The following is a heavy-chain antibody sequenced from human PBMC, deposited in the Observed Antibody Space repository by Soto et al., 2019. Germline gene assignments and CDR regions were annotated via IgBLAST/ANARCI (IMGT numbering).Heavy chain of an antibody. CDR1: GGSISSYY. CDR2: IYYSGST. V-gene: IGHV4-59*01. D-gene: IGHD3-16*01. Sequence: QVQLQESGPGLVKPSETLSLTCTVSGGSISSYYWSWIRQPPGKGLEWIGYIYYSGSTNSNPSLKSRVTISVDTSKNQFSLKLSSVTAADTAVYYCARDSPYDYPFWGQGTTVTVSS. J-gene: IGHJ6*02. CDR3: ARDSPYDYPF.